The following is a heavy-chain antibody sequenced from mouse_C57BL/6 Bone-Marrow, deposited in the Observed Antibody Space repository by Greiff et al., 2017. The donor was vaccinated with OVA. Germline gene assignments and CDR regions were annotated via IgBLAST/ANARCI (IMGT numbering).Heavy chain of an antibody. J-gene: IGHJ1*03. CDR1: GFTFSSYA. CDR2: ISSGGDYI. CDR3: TRDSSLYWYFDV. Sequence: EVLLVESGEGLVKPGGSLKLSCAASGFTFSSYAMSWVRQTPEKRLEWVAYISSGGDYIYYADTVKGRFTISRDNARNTLYLQMSSLKSEDTAMDYCTRDSSLYWYFDVWGTGTTVTVSS. D-gene: IGHD6-1*01. V-gene: IGHV5-9-1*02.